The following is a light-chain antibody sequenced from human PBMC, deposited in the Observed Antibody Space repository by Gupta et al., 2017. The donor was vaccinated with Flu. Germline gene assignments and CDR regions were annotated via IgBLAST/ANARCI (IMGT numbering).Light chain of an antibody. CDR2: GVN. Sequence: QSVLTQPPSVSGTPGQRVTISCTGSSSNIGANYDVHWYQQVPGTAPKFLVSGVNNRPSGVPDRFSGSKSGTSASLAITGLQPEDEADYYCQSYDSSLSNWVFGGGTKLTVL. CDR3: QSYDSSLSNWV. J-gene: IGLJ3*02. V-gene: IGLV1-40*01. CDR1: SSNIGANYD.